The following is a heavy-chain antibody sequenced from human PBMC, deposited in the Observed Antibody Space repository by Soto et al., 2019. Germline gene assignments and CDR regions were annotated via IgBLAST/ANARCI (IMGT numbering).Heavy chain of an antibody. CDR1: VFIFNGYA. CDR2: ISYDGSNE. Sequence: GALRLSCAASVFIFNGYAMYWVRQAPGKGLEWVALISYDGSNEYYAASVKGRFSVSRDNSENTLFLQMTSLRPDDTALYYCARSSAWASFGGEDYWGQGTLVTVSS. V-gene: IGHV3-30*04. D-gene: IGHD2-2*01. J-gene: IGHJ4*02. CDR3: ARSSAWASFGGEDY.